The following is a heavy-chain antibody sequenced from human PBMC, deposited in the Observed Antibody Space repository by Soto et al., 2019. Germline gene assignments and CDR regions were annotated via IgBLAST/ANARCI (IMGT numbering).Heavy chain of an antibody. CDR2: ISGSGGST. Sequence: QPGGSLRLSCAASGFTFSSYAMSWVRQAPGKGLEWVSAISGSGGSTYYADSVKGRFTISRDNSKNTLYLQMNSLRAEDTAVYYCAKVPPYNWNDEYYFDYWGQGTLVTVSS. CDR1: GFTFSSYA. D-gene: IGHD1-20*01. J-gene: IGHJ4*02. V-gene: IGHV3-23*01. CDR3: AKVPPYNWNDEYYFDY.